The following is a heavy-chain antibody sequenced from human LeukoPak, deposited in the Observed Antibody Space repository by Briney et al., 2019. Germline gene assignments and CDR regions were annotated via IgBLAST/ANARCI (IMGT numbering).Heavy chain of an antibody. CDR3: ARDQPRQGFCSRYYYMDV. J-gene: IGHJ6*03. CDR2: IKQDGSEK. Sequence: RTGGSLRLSCAASGFTFSSYWMSWVRQAPGKGLEWVANIKQDGSEKYYVDSVKGRFTISRDNAKNSLYLQMNRLRAEDTAVYYCARDQPRQGFCSRYYYMDVWGKGTTVTVSS. V-gene: IGHV3-7*01. CDR1: GFTFSSYW. D-gene: IGHD3-3*01.